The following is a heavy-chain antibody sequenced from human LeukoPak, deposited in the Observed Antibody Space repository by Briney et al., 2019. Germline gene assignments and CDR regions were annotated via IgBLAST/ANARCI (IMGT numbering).Heavy chain of an antibody. CDR3: AKRGNPAVGHHYLDV. CDR2: ITLSGGST. V-gene: IGHV3-23*01. J-gene: IGHJ6*03. CDR1: GFTFSYYD. Sequence: GGSLRLSCAASGFTFSYYDMSWVRQAQGKGLEWVSSITLSGGSTFYADSVKGRFTISRDNSKNTLYLQMNSLSAEDTAVYYCAKRGNPAVGHHYLDVWGKGTTVSVSS. D-gene: IGHD2-2*01.